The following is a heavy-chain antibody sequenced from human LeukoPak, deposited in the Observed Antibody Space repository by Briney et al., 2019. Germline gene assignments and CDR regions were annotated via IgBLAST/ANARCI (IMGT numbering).Heavy chain of an antibody. CDR1: GFTFSSYA. CDR3: ARDLSGSSGYYYGSLDY. V-gene: IGHV3-23*01. D-gene: IGHD3-22*01. CDR2: ISGSGGST. Sequence: PGGSLRLSCAASGFTFSSYAMSWVRQAPGKGLEWVSAISGSGGSTYYADSVKGRFTISRDNSKNTLYLQMNSLRAEDTAVYYCARDLSGSSGYYYGSLDYWGQGTLVTVSS. J-gene: IGHJ4*02.